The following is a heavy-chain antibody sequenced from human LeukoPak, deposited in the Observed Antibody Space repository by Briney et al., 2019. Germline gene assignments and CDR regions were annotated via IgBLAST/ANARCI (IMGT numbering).Heavy chain of an antibody. Sequence: PSETLSLTCSVSGASINSHYWTWIRQPAGKGLEWIGRIYISGSTNYSPSLKSRVTMSVDTSKNQFSLNLISVTAADTAVYYCARLPVAVPGTYSDYWGQGTLVTVSS. V-gene: IGHV4-4*07. CDR1: GASINSHY. D-gene: IGHD6-19*01. J-gene: IGHJ4*02. CDR2: IYISGST. CDR3: ARLPVAVPGTYSDY.